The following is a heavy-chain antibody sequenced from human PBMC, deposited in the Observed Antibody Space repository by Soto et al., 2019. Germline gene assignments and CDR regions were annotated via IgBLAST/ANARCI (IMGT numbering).Heavy chain of an antibody. CDR1: GGSISSSSYY. J-gene: IGHJ4*02. CDR2: IYYSGST. V-gene: IGHV4-39*01. D-gene: IGHD3-10*01. Sequence: SETLSLTCTVSGGSISSSSYYWGWIRQPPGKGLEWIGSIYYSGSTYCNPSLKSRVTISVDTSKNQFSLKLSSVTAADTAVYYCARLLWFGELLSPYWGQGTLITVSS. CDR3: ARLLWFGELLSPY.